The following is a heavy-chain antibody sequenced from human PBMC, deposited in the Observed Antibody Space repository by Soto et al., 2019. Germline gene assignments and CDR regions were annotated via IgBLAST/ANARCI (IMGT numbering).Heavy chain of an antibody. CDR1: GYTFTRYG. Sequence: DSVKVSCKASGYTFTRYGISWVRQAPGQGLEWMGWISACNANTNYAQKLQGRVTMTTDTSTSTAYMELRSLRSDDTAVYYCARYIAALKGYHYYGMDVWGQGTTVTVS. CDR2: ISACNANT. J-gene: IGHJ6*02. CDR3: ARYIAALKGYHYYGMDV. D-gene: IGHD6-13*01. V-gene: IGHV1-18*01.